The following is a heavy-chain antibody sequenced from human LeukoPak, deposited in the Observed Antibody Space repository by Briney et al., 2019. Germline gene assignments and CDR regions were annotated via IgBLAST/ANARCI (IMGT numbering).Heavy chain of an antibody. V-gene: IGHV3-9*01. D-gene: IGHD3-10*01. CDR1: GFTFDDYA. Sequence: GGSLRLSCAASGFTFDDYAMHWVRQAPGKGLEWVSGISWNSGTIGYADSVKGRFTISRDNAKNSLYLQMNSLRAEDTALYYCAKQEGSMVRGVYYYYGMDVWGQGTTVTVSS. CDR2: ISWNSGTI. CDR3: AKQEGSMVRGVYYYYGMDV. J-gene: IGHJ6*02.